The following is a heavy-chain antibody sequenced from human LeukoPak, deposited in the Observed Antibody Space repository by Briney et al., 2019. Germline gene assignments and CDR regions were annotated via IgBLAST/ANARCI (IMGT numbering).Heavy chain of an antibody. Sequence: PGGSLRLSCAASGFTFSSYGMHWVRQAPGKGLEWVAVIWYDGSNKYYADSVKGRFTISRDNSKNTLYLQMNSLRAEDTALYYCAKDIGSQRYYGMDVWGQGTTVTVSS. CDR3: AKDIGSQRYYGMDV. J-gene: IGHJ6*02. V-gene: IGHV3-30*02. D-gene: IGHD3-16*02. CDR2: IWYDGSNK. CDR1: GFTFSSYG.